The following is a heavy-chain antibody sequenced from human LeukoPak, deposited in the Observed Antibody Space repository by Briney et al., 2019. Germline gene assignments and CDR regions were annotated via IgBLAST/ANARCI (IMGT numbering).Heavy chain of an antibody. Sequence: PGGSLRLSCAASGFTVSSGFMIWVRQAPGRGLEWVSILYGGGNTYYGGSVKDRFTISRDNSKNTLYLQMNSLRAEDTAVYYCARQRGTTVTTYQVNWGQGTLVTVSS. CDR2: LYGGGNT. D-gene: IGHD4-17*01. V-gene: IGHV3-66*04. CDR1: GFTVSSGF. CDR3: ARQRGTTVTTYQVN. J-gene: IGHJ4*02.